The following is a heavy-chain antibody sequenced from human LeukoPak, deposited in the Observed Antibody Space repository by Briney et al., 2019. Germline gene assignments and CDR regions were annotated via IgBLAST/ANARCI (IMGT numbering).Heavy chain of an antibody. Sequence: GGSLRLSCAASGFTFSSYAMSWVRQAPGKGLEWVSAISGSGGSTYYADSVKGRFTISRDNAKNSLYLQMNSLRAEDTAVYYCARGTGAYMDVWGKGTTVTISS. V-gene: IGHV3-23*01. J-gene: IGHJ6*03. CDR2: ISGSGGST. CDR3: ARGTGAYMDV. D-gene: IGHD3-10*01. CDR1: GFTFSSYA.